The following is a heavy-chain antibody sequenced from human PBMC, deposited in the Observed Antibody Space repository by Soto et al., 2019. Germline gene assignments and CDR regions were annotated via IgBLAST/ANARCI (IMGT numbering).Heavy chain of an antibody. Sequence: QVQLQQWGAGLLKPSETLSLTCAVYGGSFSGYYWSWIRQPPGKGLEWIVEINHSGSTNYNPSLKSRATISVDTSKNQFSLKLSSVTAADTAVYYCARNVAGYCSGGSCSGAGYFDYWGQGTLVTVSS. CDR3: ARNVAGYCSGGSCSGAGYFDY. CDR1: GGSFSGYY. D-gene: IGHD2-15*01. V-gene: IGHV4-34*01. J-gene: IGHJ4*02. CDR2: INHSGST.